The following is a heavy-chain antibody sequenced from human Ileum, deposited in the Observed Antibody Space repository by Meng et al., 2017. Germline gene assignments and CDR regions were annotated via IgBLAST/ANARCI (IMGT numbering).Heavy chain of an antibody. J-gene: IGHJ4*02. Sequence: QLQLQESGPGLVKPWETLSLTCTVSGGSISNTNYYWDWIRQPPGKGLEWVGSIYYNGNTYYNPSLKSRVTISIDTSKNQFSLKLSSVTAADTAVYYCARYNYYDSSGHSNFDYWGQGTLVTVSS. D-gene: IGHD3-22*01. CDR3: ARYNYYDSSGHSNFDY. CDR1: GGSISNTNYY. V-gene: IGHV4-39*01. CDR2: IYYNGNT.